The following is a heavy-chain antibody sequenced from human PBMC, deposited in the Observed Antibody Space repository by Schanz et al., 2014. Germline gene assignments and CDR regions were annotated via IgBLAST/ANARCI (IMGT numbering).Heavy chain of an antibody. J-gene: IGHJ4*02. V-gene: IGHV3-7*01. Sequence: EVQLMESGGGLVQPGGSLRLSCAASGFGFNSYWMSWVRQAPGKGPEWVANISEDASEKYYVDSVKGRFTVSRDNAKNSLFLQMNSLTAEDTAVYYCAKYGTGKGVSFEYWGQGTLVTVSS. CDR3: AKYGTGKGVSFEY. CDR2: ISEDASEK. CDR1: GFGFNSYW. D-gene: IGHD1-26*01.